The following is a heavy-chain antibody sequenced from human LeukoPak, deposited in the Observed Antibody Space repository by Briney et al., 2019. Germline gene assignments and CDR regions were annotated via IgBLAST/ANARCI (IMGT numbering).Heavy chain of an antibody. CDR2: MYYRGNT. J-gene: IGHJ4*02. CDR3: ARLYGNYQNYFDY. Sequence: TSETPSLTCTVSGGSISSITYYWGWIRQPPGKGLEWVGHMYYRGNTFYNPSLKSRVTISVDTSKNQFSLKLRSVTAADTAVYYCARLYGNYQNYFDYWGQGTLVTVSS. V-gene: IGHV4-39*07. CDR1: GGSISSITYY. D-gene: IGHD1-7*01.